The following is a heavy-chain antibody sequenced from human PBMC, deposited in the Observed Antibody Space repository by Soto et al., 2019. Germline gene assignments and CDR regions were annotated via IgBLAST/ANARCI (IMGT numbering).Heavy chain of an antibody. J-gene: IGHJ4*02. CDR2: TTGSGGNT. D-gene: IGHD2-15*01. CDR1: GFPFSTYA. V-gene: IGHV3-23*01. Sequence: GGSLRLSCAASGFPFSTYAMSWVRQAPGKGLEWVSGTTGSGGNTYYADSVKGRFTMSRDNSKKTLYLQMNSLRAEDTAVYYCAKVAYDCTGGTCPLYYFDYWGQGTLVTVSS. CDR3: AKVAYDCTGGTCPLYYFDY.